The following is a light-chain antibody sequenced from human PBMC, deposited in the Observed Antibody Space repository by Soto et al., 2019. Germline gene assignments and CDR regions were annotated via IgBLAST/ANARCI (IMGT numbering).Light chain of an antibody. J-gene: IGKJ5*01. CDR3: QQYGSSPVT. CDR1: HSVRSTY. V-gene: IGKV3-20*01. Sequence: EMVLTQSPGTLSLSPGERATHSCRASHSVRSTYLAWYQQKPGQPPRLLIYGASSRATGIPDRFSGSGSGTDFTLTITRLVSEDFAVYYCQQYGSSPVTFGQGTRLDIK. CDR2: GAS.